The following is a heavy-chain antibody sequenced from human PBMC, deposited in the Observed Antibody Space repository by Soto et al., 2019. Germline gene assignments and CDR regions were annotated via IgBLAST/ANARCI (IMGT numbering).Heavy chain of an antibody. CDR2: IRSKANSYAT. J-gene: IGHJ6*02. D-gene: IGHD4-4*01. Sequence: GGSLRLSCAGSGFAFSGSTIHWVRQASGKGLEWVGRIRSKANSYATAYAASVKGRFIISRDDSKTTAYLQMSSLKIEDTAVYYCARGSSNYDHYYYYGMDVWGQGTTVTVSS. V-gene: IGHV3-73*01. CDR3: ARGSSNYDHYYYYGMDV. CDR1: GFAFSGST.